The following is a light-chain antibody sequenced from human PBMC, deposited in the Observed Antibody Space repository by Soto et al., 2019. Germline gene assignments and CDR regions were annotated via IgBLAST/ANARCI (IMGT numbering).Light chain of an antibody. V-gene: IGLV1-40*01. CDR1: RSNIGAGYD. CDR3: QSYDSSLSGSYV. Sequence: QSALTQPPSVSGAPGKRVTISCTGSRSNIGAGYDVHWYQQLPGTAPKLLIYGNRNRPSGVPDRFSGSKSGTSASLAITGLQAEDEADYYCQSYDSSLSGSYVFGTGTKLTVL. J-gene: IGLJ1*01. CDR2: GNR.